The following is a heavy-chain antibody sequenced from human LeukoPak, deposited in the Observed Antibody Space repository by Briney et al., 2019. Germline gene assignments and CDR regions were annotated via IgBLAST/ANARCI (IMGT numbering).Heavy chain of an antibody. D-gene: IGHD3-10*01. CDR2: IHYSGST. CDR1: GGSISSSSSSYF. CDR3: ARQGNMVRGVNDAFDI. V-gene: IGHV4-39*01. Sequence: SETLSLTCTVSGGSISSSSSSYFWGWIRQSPGKGLEWIGTIHYSGSTYYNPSLKSRVTISVDTSKNQFSLKLSSVTAADTAVYYCARQGNMVRGVNDAFDIWGQGTMVTVSS. J-gene: IGHJ3*02.